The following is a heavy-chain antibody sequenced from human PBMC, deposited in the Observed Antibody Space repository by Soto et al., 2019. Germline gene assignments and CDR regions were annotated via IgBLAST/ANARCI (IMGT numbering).Heavy chain of an antibody. CDR3: AGWTPPYDYIWGSYRLFTLDY. Sequence: ASVKVSCKASGYTFTSYDINWVRQATGQGLEWMGWMNPNSGNTGYAQKFQGRVTMTRNTSISTAYMELSSLRSEDMAVYYCAGWTPPYDYIWGSYRLFTLDYWGQGTLVTVSS. J-gene: IGHJ4*02. CDR1: GYTFTSYD. V-gene: IGHV1-8*01. D-gene: IGHD3-16*02. CDR2: MNPNSGNT.